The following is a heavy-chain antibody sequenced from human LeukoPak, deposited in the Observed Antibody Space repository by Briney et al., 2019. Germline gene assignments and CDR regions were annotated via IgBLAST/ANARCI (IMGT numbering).Heavy chain of an antibody. J-gene: IGHJ3*02. CDR1: GFTFSSYA. Sequence: GGSLRLSCAASGFTFSSYAMSWVRQAPGKGLEWVSAISGSGGSIYYADSVKGRFTISRDNSKNTLYLQMNSLRAEDTAVYYCAKSFMSSGSGSTRDAFDIWGQGTMVTVSS. D-gene: IGHD3-22*01. CDR3: AKSFMSSGSGSTRDAFDI. CDR2: ISGSGGSI. V-gene: IGHV3-23*01.